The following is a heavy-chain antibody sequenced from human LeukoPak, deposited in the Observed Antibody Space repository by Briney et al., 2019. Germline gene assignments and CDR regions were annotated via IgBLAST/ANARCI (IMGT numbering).Heavy chain of an antibody. CDR1: GFTFTKCA. CDR2: ITATGDTA. D-gene: IGHD2-21*02. J-gene: IGHJ3*02. Sequence: PGGSLRLSCVASGFTFTKCAMSWIRQAPGKGLERVAIITATGDTAYYADSVKGRFTISRDNSKNTLYLQMNSLRAEDTAVYYCEKGGDIAYCGGDCYPQYAFDIWGQGTMVTVSS. CDR3: EKGGDIAYCGGDCYPQYAFDI. V-gene: IGHV3-23*01.